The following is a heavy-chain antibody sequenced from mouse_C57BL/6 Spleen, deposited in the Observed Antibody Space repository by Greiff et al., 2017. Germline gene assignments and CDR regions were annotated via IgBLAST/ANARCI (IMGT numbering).Heavy chain of an antibody. D-gene: IGHD1-1*01. CDR1: GYTFTSYW. CDR2: IYPGSGST. CDR3: AYYGSSYGFDY. J-gene: IGHJ2*01. Sequence: QLQQPGAELVKPGASVKMSCKASGYTFTSYWITWVKQRPGQGLEWIGDIYPGSGSTNYHEKFQSKATLTVDTSSSTAYMQLSSLTSEDSAVYCCAYYGSSYGFDYWGQGTTLTVSS. V-gene: IGHV1-55*01.